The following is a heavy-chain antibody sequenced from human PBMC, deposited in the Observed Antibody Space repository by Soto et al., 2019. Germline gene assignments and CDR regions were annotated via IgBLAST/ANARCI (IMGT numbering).Heavy chain of an antibody. CDR2: IYSGGST. D-gene: IGHD6-19*01. V-gene: IGHV3-53*01. J-gene: IGHJ3*01. CDR3: AKSGGNGWFADAFDV. Sequence: GWSLRLSCAGAGFSVSSYYMSWVRQAPGKGLEWISVIYSGGSTYYADSVKGRFTISRDNSENTLYLQLNSLRAEDTAVYYCAKSGGNGWFADAFDVWGQGTMVTVSS. CDR1: GFSVSSYY.